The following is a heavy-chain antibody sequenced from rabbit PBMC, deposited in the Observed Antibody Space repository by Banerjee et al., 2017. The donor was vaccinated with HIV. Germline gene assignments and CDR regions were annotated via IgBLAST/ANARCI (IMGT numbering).Heavy chain of an antibody. V-gene: IGHV1S45*01. CDR1: GFDFSGSYW. J-gene: IGHJ4*01. CDR3: ARDLAGVIGWNFGL. D-gene: IGHD4-1*01. Sequence: EESGGDLVKPEGSLTLTCTASGFDFSGSYWICWVRQAPGKGLEWIACINAGSADSTCYATWAKGRFTISKTSSTTVTLQMTSLTAADTTTYFCARDLAGVIGWNFGLWGPGTLVTVS. CDR2: INAGSADST.